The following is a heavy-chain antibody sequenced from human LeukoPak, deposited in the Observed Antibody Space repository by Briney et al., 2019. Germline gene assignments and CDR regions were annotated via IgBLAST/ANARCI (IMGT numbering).Heavy chain of an antibody. V-gene: IGHV4-31*03. J-gene: IGHJ4*02. CDR2: IYYSGST. CDR1: GGSISSGGYY. CDR3: ARLTVTTIVCDY. Sequence: SETLSLTCTVSGGSISSGGYYWSWIRQHPGKGLEWIGYIYYSGSTYYNPSLKSRVTISVDTSKNQFSLKLSSVTAADTAVYYCARLTVTTIVCDYWGQGTLVTVSS. D-gene: IGHD4-4*01.